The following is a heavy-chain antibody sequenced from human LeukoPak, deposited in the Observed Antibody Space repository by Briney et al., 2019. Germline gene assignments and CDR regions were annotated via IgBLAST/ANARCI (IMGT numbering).Heavy chain of an antibody. CDR3: AREGGVRGVIISSWFDP. Sequence: ASVKVSCKASGYTFTSYAMNWVRQAPGQGLEWMGWINTNTGNPTYAQGFTGRFVFSLDTSVSTAYLQISSLKAEDTAVYYCAREGGVRGVIISSWFDPWGQGTLVTVSS. V-gene: IGHV7-4-1*02. CDR1: GYTFTSYA. J-gene: IGHJ5*02. D-gene: IGHD3-10*01. CDR2: INTNTGNP.